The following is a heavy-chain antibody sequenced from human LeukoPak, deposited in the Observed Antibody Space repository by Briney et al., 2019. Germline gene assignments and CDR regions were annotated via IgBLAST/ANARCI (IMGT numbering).Heavy chain of an antibody. J-gene: IGHJ4*02. CDR3: ALEMATIGFDY. D-gene: IGHD5-24*01. Sequence: LSLTCAVYGGSFSGYYWSWIRQPPGKGLEWVGRIRDKANSYTTEYAASVKGRFTISRDDSKNSLYLQMNSLRTEDTAVYYCALEMATIGFDYWGQGTLVTVSS. CDR2: IRDKANSYTT. CDR1: GGSFSGYY. V-gene: IGHV3-72*01.